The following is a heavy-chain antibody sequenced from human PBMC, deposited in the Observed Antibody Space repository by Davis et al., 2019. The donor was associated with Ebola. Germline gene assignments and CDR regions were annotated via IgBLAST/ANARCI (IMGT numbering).Heavy chain of an antibody. V-gene: IGHV4-59*01. Sequence: MPSETLSLTCTVSGGSISSYYWSWIRQPPGKGLEWIGYIYYSGSTNYNPSLKSRVTISVDTSKNQFSLILRSVTAADTAVYFCASFRGYSNSFDYWGQGTLVTVSS. D-gene: IGHD4-11*01. CDR2: IYYSGST. J-gene: IGHJ4*02. CDR3: ASFRGYSNSFDY. CDR1: GGSISSYY.